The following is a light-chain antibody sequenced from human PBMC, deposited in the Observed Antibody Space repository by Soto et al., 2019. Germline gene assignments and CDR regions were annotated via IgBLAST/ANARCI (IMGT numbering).Light chain of an antibody. CDR2: GAS. Sequence: PVERATLSCRASQRASRQYLSWYQQRPDQPPRLLIYGASSRATGIPDRFSGSGSGTDFTLTISRLEPEDFAVYYCQQYGSLITFGQGTRLEI. V-gene: IGKV3-20*01. CDR3: QQYGSLIT. J-gene: IGKJ5*01. CDR1: QRASRQY.